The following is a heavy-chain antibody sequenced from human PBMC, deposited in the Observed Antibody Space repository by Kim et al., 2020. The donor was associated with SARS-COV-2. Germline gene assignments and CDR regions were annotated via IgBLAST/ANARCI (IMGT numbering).Heavy chain of an antibody. D-gene: IGHD2-2*01. V-gene: IGHV3-23*01. CDR2: ISGSGGST. CDR1: GFTFSSYA. Sequence: GGSLRLSCAASGFTFSSYAMSWVRQAPGKGLEWVSAISGSGGSTYYADSVKGRFTISRDNSKNTLYLQMNSLRAEDTAVYYCAKDPVVVVPAAMTYYYYGMDVWGQGTTVTVSS. CDR3: AKDPVVVVPAAMTYYYYGMDV. J-gene: IGHJ6*02.